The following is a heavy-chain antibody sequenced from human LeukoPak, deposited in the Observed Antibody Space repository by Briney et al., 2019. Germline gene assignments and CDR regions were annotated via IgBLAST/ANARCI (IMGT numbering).Heavy chain of an antibody. V-gene: IGHV3-11*04. CDR2: ISSSGSTI. CDR1: GFTFSDYY. CDR3: ARDPPQSIAAAGDYYYHYMDV. J-gene: IGHJ6*03. Sequence: GGSLRLSCAASGFTFSDYYMSWIRQAPGKGLEWVSYISSSGSTIYYADSVKGRFTISRDNAKNSLYLQMNSLRAEDTAVYYCARDPPQSIAAAGDYYYHYMDVWGKGTTVTVSS. D-gene: IGHD6-13*01.